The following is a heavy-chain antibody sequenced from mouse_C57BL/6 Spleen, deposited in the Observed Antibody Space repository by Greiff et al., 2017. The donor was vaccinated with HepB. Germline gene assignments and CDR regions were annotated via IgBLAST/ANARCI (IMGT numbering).Heavy chain of an antibody. CDR3: ARSEFGDSYYFDY. D-gene: IGHD1-1*02. CDR1: GYTFTSYS. CDR2: INPSSGYT. Sequence: QVQLQQSGAELVRPGASVKMSCKASGYTFTSYSMHWVNQRPGQGLEWIGYINPSSGYTKYNQKFKDKATLTADKSSSTAYMQLSSLRSEDSAVYYCARSEFGDSYYFDYWGQGTTLTVSS. V-gene: IGHV1-4*01. J-gene: IGHJ2*01.